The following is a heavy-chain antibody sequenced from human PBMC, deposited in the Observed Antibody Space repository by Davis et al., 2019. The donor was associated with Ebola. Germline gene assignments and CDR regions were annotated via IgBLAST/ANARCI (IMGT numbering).Heavy chain of an antibody. D-gene: IGHD3-22*01. Sequence: GESLKISCAASGFTFSNYAMSWVRQAPGKGLEWVSAISGSAASTFYADSVKGRFTISRDNSKNTLYLQMNSLRAEDTAVYYCAKFPQYDSSGYYYGSGYWGQGTLVTVSS. CDR3: AKFPQYDSSGYYYGSGY. CDR2: ISGSAAST. V-gene: IGHV3-23*01. J-gene: IGHJ4*02. CDR1: GFTFSNYA.